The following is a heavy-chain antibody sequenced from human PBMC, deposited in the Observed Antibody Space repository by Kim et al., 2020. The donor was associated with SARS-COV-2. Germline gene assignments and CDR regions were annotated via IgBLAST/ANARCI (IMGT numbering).Heavy chain of an antibody. V-gene: IGHV4-34*01. D-gene: IGHD5-18*01. J-gene: IGHJ6*02. Sequence: SLKSRVTISVDTSKNQFSLKLSSVTAADTAVYYCARGFRGYSYVSYGMDVWGQGTTVTVSS. CDR3: ARGFRGYSYVSYGMDV.